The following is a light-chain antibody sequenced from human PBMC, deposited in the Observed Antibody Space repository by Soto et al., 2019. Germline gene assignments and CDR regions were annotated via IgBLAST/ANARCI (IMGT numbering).Light chain of an antibody. Sequence: IQLTQSPSSLSASIGDRVTITCRASQDIASYLAWYKQKPGNAPTLLIYAASTFHSGAPSRFSGSGSGTDFTPIISSLQAEDFVPYYCQQLNVNLRLGQGTKLEIK. J-gene: IGKJ2*03. CDR3: QQLNVNLR. CDR1: QDIASY. CDR2: AAS. V-gene: IGKV1-9*01.